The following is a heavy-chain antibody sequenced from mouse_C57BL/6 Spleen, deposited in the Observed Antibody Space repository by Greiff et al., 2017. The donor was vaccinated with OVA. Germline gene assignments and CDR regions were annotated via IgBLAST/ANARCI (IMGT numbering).Heavy chain of an antibody. CDR1: GYAFTNYL. J-gene: IGHJ4*01. D-gene: IGHD1-1*01. Sequence: VQLVESGAELVRPGTSVKVSCKASGYAFTNYLIEWVKQRPGQGLEWIGVINPGSGGTNYNEKFKGKATLTADKSSSTAYMQLSSLTSEDSAVYFCGRNYGSSDAMDYWGQGTSVTVSS. CDR2: INPGSGGT. CDR3: GRNYGSSDAMDY. V-gene: IGHV1-54*01.